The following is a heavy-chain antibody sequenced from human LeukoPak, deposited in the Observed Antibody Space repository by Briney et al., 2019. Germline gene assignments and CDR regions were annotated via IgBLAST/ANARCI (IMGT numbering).Heavy chain of an antibody. V-gene: IGHV3-7*01. CDR2: IKQDGSEK. J-gene: IGHJ6*02. CDR1: GFTFSSYW. Sequence: GGSLRLSCAASGFTFSSYWMSWVRQAPGKGLEWVANIKQDGSEKYYVDSVKGRFTISRDNAKNSLYLQMNSLRAEDTAVYYCARDRGYDAQTGYYYYGMDVWGQGTTVTVSS. D-gene: IGHD5-12*01. CDR3: ARDRGYDAQTGYYYYGMDV.